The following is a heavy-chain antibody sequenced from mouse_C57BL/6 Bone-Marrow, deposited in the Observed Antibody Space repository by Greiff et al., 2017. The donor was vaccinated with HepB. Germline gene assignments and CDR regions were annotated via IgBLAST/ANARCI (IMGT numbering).Heavy chain of an antibody. D-gene: IGHD2-4*01. CDR2: ISDGGSYT. Sequence: EVQVVESGGGLVKPGGSLKLSCAASGFTFSSYAMSWVRQTPEKRLEWVATISDGGSYTYYPENVKGRFTISRDNAKNNLYLQMSHLKSEDTAMYYCARDHMITTRGRLDYWGQGTTLTVSS. V-gene: IGHV5-4*01. CDR1: GFTFSSYA. J-gene: IGHJ2*01. CDR3: ARDHMITTRGRLDY.